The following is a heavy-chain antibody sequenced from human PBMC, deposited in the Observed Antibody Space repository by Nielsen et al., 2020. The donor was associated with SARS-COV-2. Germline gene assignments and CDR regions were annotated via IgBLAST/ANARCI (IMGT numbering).Heavy chain of an antibody. CDR2: IYYSGST. CDR3: AGYSGDYIWFDP. Sequence: SETLSLTCTVSGGSISSSSYYWGWIRQPPGKGLEWIGSIYYSGSTYYNPSLKSRVTISVDTSKNQFSLKLSSVTAADTAVYYCAGYSGDYIWFDPWGQGTLVTVSS. J-gene: IGHJ5*02. CDR1: GGSISSSSYY. V-gene: IGHV4-39*07. D-gene: IGHD2-21*02.